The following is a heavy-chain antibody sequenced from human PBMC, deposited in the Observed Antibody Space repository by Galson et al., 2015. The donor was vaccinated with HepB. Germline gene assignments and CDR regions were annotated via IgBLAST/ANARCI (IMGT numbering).Heavy chain of an antibody. D-gene: IGHD6-6*01. CDR1: GFTFSRYY. J-gene: IGHJ4*01. CDR3: ARAGSSSADY. CDR2: ISTSGGTI. Sequence: SLRLSCAASGFTFSRYYMTWIRQAPGKGLEWVSYISTSGGTISYADSVEGRFTISRDNAKNSLYLQMNSLGAEDTAVYYCARAGSSSADYWGHGTLVTVSS. V-gene: IGHV3-11*01.